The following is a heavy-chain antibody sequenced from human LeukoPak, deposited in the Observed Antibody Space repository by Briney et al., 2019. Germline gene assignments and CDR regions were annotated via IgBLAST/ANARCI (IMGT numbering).Heavy chain of an antibody. J-gene: IGHJ1*01. CDR2: ISAYNGNT. D-gene: IGHD6-13*01. CDR1: GYTFTGYY. Sequence: ASVKVSCKASGYTFTGYYMHWVRQAPGQGLEWMGWISAYNGNTNYAQKLQGRVTMTTDTSTSTAYMELRSLRSDDTAVYYCARDLFEILFTKQQLGYFQHWGQGTLVTVSS. V-gene: IGHV1-18*04. CDR3: ARDLFEILFTKQQLGYFQH.